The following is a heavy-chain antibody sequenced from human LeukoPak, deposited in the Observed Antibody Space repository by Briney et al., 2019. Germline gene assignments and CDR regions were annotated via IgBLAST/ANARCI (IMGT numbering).Heavy chain of an antibody. Sequence: SETLSLTCDVSGGSIDSTNWWNWVRQPPGKGLEWIGEIHHDGRINYNPSLKSRVTLSVDKSKNQFSLRLNSATAADTAMYYCARSHDHLWGNYPDYWGQGTLVTVSS. D-gene: IGHD3-16*02. J-gene: IGHJ4*02. V-gene: IGHV4/OR15-8*01. CDR2: IHHDGRI. CDR1: GGSIDSTNW. CDR3: ARSHDHLWGNYPDY.